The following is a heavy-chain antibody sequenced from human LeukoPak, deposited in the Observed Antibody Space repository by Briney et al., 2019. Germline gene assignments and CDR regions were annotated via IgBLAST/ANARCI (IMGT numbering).Heavy chain of an antibody. D-gene: IGHD5-18*01. J-gene: IGHJ4*02. CDR1: GYTFTGYY. CDR2: INPNSGGT. V-gene: IGHV1-2*02. CDR3: ARSGYNYGREFDY. Sequence: GASVKVSCKASGYTFTGYYMHWVRQAPGQGLEWMGWINPNSGGTNYAQKFQGRVTMTRDTSISTAYMELSRLRSDDTAVYYCARSGYNYGREFDYWGQGTLVTVSS.